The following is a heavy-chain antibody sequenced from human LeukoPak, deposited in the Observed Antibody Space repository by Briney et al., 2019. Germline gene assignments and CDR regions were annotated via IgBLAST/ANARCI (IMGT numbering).Heavy chain of an antibody. CDR1: GYSFTSYW. CDR3: ARHDGSASNYFDY. V-gene: IGHV5-51*01. D-gene: IGHD3-10*01. J-gene: IGHJ4*02. Sequence: PGESLKISCKGSGYSFTSYWIGWVRQMPGKGLEWMGIIFPGDYDTRYSPSFQGQVTLSADKSITTAYLQRSSLKASDTAMYYCARHDGSASNYFDYWGQGTLVTVSS. CDR2: IFPGDYDT.